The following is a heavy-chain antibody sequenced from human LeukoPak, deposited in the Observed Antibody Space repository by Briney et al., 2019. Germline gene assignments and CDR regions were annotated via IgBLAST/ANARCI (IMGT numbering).Heavy chain of an antibody. J-gene: IGHJ2*01. CDR1: GGSVSTDY. Sequence: PSETLSLTCTVSGGSVSTDYWSWIRQPPGKGLEWIGYMYFGRSTNYNPSLKSRGTMSLGMSKNRFSLKLSSVTTADTAVYYCANLRDDVVVVPAAIWFFDLWGRGTPVIVSS. V-gene: IGHV4-59*02. D-gene: IGHD2-2*01. CDR2: MYFGRST. CDR3: ANLRDDVVVVPAAIWFFDL.